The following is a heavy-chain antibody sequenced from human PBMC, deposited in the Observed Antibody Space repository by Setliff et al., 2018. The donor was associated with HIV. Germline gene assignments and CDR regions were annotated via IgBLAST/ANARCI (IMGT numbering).Heavy chain of an antibody. CDR2: IKQDGSQK. J-gene: IGHJ4*01. Sequence: PGGSLRLSCGASGFTISSYWVTWVRQAPGKGLEWVANIKQDGSQKFYVDSVKGRFTISRDNAKNSVYLQMNSLRVEDTAVYYCASSRPPDDSSGYLDHWGQGTLVTVSS. V-gene: IGHV3-7*03. CDR1: GFTISSYW. D-gene: IGHD3-22*01. CDR3: ASSRPPDDSSGYLDH.